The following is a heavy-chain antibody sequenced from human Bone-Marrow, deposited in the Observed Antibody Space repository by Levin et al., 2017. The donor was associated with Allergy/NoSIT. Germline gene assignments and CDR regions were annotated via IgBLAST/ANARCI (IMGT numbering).Heavy chain of an antibody. V-gene: IGHV3-23*01. J-gene: IGHJ4*02. D-gene: IGHD3-10*01. CDR1: GFTFSSYA. CDR3: AKRFGEQKDY. CDR2: ISGSGGST. Sequence: GESLKISCAASGFTFSSYAMSWVRQAPGKGLEWVSAISGSGGSTYYADSVKGRFTISRDNSKNTLYLQMNSLRAEDTAVYYCAKRFGEQKDYWGQGTLVTVSS.